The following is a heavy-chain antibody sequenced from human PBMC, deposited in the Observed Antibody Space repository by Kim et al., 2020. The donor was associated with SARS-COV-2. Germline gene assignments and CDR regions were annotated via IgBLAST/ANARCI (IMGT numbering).Heavy chain of an antibody. D-gene: IGHD2-2*01. Sequence: ADSVKGRFTISRDNANNSLYLQMNSLRAEDTAVYYWARAQIVVVPAAPPDYWGQGTLVTVSS. CDR3: ARAQIVVVPAAPPDY. V-gene: IGHV3-21*01. J-gene: IGHJ4*02.